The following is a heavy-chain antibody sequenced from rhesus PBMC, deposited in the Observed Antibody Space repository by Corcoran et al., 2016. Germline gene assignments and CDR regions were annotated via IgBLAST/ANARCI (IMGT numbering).Heavy chain of an antibody. V-gene: IGHV4-65*01. CDR3: ARDESYSGGRYFDY. CDR1: GGSISRSNW. J-gene: IGHJ4*01. Sequence: QVQLQESGPGLVKPSETQSLTCAVSGGSISRSNWWSWIRQPPGKGLEWIGYIHGSSGSTYYNPSLKSRVTISTDTSKNQFSLKLSSVTAADTAVYYCARDESYSGGRYFDYWGQGVLVTVSS. CDR2: IHGSSGST. D-gene: IGHD6-37*01.